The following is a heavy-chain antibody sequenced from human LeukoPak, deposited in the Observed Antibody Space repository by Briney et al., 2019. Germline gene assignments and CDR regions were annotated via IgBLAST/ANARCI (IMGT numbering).Heavy chain of an antibody. CDR1: GGSISSGDYY. CDR2: IYHSGST. J-gene: IGHJ4*02. V-gene: IGHV4-30-2*01. CDR3: ATRGNRGDIAARPTLDS. D-gene: IGHD6-6*01. Sequence: SQTLSLTCTVSGGSISSGDYYWSWIRQPPGKGLEWIVYIYHSGSTYYNPSLKSRVTISVDRSKNQFSLKLSSVTAADTAVYYCATRGNRGDIAARPTLDSWGQGTLVTVSS.